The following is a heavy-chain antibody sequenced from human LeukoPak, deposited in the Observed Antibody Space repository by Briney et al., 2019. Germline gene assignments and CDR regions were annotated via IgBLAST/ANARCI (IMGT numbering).Heavy chain of an antibody. Sequence: GESLKISCKGSGYNFLTSWIGWVRQMPGKGLEWMGIIYPTDSDTRFSPSFQGQVTISVDKSITTAYLQWSSLKASDTAIYYCALRSGSDDAYDFRGQGTMVTVSS. CDR3: ALRSGSDDAYDF. V-gene: IGHV5-51*01. J-gene: IGHJ3*01. CDR2: IYPTDSDT. D-gene: IGHD1-26*01. CDR1: GYNFLTSW.